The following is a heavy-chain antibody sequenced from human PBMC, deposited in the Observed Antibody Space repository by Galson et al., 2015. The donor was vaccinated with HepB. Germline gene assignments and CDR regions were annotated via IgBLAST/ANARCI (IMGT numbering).Heavy chain of an antibody. V-gene: IGHV6-1*01. CDR2: TYYRSKWSN. J-gene: IGHJ5*02. D-gene: IGHD6-13*01. CDR3: ARSTAASGSRWFDP. CDR1: GDSVSRNNAA. Sequence: CAISGDSVSRNNAAWNWIRQSPSRGLEWLGRTYYRSKWSNDYALSVKSRITINPDTSKTQFSLSVKSVTAADTATYFCARSTAASGSRWFDPWGQGILVVVSS.